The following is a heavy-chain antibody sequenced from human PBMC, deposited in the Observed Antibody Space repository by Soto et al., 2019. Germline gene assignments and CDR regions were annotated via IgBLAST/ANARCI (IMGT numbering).Heavy chain of an antibody. D-gene: IGHD2-2*01. CDR2: VSGNNGAS. Sequence: GGSVKGPCKAFGLHFADFGISWVRKAPGKGLDWMGWVSGNNGASNPAPKVQGRITMTVGTSMSVSNTTLRGLRSDDTAIYYGVGDHKYLRGHVDWFDSWGQGXLVTVSS. CDR1: GLHFADFG. J-gene: IGHJ5*01. CDR3: VGDHKYLRGHVDWFDS. V-gene: IGHV1-18*04.